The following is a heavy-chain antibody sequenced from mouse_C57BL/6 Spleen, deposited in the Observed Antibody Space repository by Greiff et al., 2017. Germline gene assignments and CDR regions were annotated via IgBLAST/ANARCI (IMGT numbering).Heavy chain of an antibody. D-gene: IGHD1-1*02. CDR2: IWTGGCT. J-gene: IGHJ1*03. CDR3: ARNGNWYFDV. CDR1: GFSLTSYA. Sequence: VQLVESGPGLVAPSQSLSITCTVSGFSLTSYAISWVRQPPGKGLEWLGVIWTGGCTNYNSALKSRLSISKDNSKSQVFLKMNSLQTDDTARYYCARNGNWYFDVWGTGTTVTVSS. V-gene: IGHV2-9-1*01.